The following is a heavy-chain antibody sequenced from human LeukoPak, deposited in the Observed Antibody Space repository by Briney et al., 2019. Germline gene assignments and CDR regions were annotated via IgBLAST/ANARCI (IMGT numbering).Heavy chain of an antibody. CDR1: GFTFSSFG. D-gene: IGHD1-26*01. J-gene: IGHJ6*03. Sequence: GGSLRLSCAASGFTFSSFGMHWVRQAPGKGLEWVTFIRYDGNKKYYADSVKGRFTISRDNSKNTLYLQMNSLRAEDTAVYYCAKGHSGNYYSYYMDVSTKGTTVTVSS. V-gene: IGHV3-30*02. CDR3: AKGHSGNYYSYYMDV. CDR2: IRYDGNKK.